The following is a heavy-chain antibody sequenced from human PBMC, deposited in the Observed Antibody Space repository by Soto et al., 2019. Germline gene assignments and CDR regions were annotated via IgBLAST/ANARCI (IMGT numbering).Heavy chain of an antibody. CDR1: GGTFSKYG. J-gene: IGHJ4*02. D-gene: IGHD3-22*01. CDR3: ARQFDYDTSGYYYAY. CDR2: IIPLFGTA. Sequence: QVQLVQSGAEVKKPGSSVKVSCKASGGTFSKYGIDWVRQAPGAGLEWMGGIIPLFGTANYAQKFQGRVTITADEATNTAYMELSSLRSGDTALYYCARQFDYDTSGYYYAYWGQGTLVTVST. V-gene: IGHV1-69*01.